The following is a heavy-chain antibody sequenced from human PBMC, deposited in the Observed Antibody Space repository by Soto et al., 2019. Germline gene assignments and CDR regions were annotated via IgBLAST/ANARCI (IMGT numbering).Heavy chain of an antibody. CDR3: ARGLDCSSTSCYAGLEYYYYYMDV. CDR2: INHSGST. CDR1: DGSFSGYY. D-gene: IGHD2-2*01. Sequence: SETLSLTCAVYDGSFSGYYWSWIRQPPGKGLEWIGEINHSGSTNYNPSLKSRVTISVDTSKNQFSLKLSSVTAADTAVYYCARGLDCSSTSCYAGLEYYYYYMDVWGKGTTVTVSS. V-gene: IGHV4-34*01. J-gene: IGHJ6*03.